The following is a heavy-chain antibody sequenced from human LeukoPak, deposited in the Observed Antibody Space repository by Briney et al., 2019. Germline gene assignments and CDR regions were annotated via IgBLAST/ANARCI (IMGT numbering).Heavy chain of an antibody. J-gene: IGHJ4*02. CDR2: INNDGSST. V-gene: IGHV3-74*01. CDR3: ARTSDYYGSGSYY. D-gene: IGHD3-10*01. Sequence: GGSLRLSCAASGFTFSSYWMHWVRQAPGKGLVWVSCINNDGSSTTYADSVKGRFTISRDNAKNTPYLQMNSLRAEDTALYYCARTSDYYGSGSYYWGRGALVTVSS. CDR1: GFTFSSYW.